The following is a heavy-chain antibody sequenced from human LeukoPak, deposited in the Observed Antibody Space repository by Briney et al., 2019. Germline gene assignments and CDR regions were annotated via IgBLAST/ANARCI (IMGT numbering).Heavy chain of an antibody. J-gene: IGHJ3*02. V-gene: IGHV4-30-2*01. CDR2: IYHSGST. CDR1: GGSISSGGYY. Sequence: SETLSLTCTVSGGSISSGGYYWSWIRQPPGKGLEWIGYIYHSGSTYYNPSLKSRVTISVDRSKNQFSLKLSSVTAADTAVYYCASREWEPGVDAFDIWGQGTMVTVSS. CDR3: ASREWEPGVDAFDI. D-gene: IGHD1-26*01.